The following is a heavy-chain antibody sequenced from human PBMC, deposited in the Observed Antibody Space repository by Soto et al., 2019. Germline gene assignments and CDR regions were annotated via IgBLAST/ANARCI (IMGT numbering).Heavy chain of an antibody. D-gene: IGHD3-10*01. CDR1: GYTFTSYG. Sequence: ASVKVSCKASGYTFTSYGISWVRQAPGQGLEWMGWISAYNGNTNYAQKLQGRVTMTTDTSTSTAYMELRSLRSDDTAVYYCARETGVTMVRGVAGWFDPWGQGTLVTVSS. CDR2: ISAYNGNT. V-gene: IGHV1-18*01. J-gene: IGHJ5*02. CDR3: ARETGVTMVRGVAGWFDP.